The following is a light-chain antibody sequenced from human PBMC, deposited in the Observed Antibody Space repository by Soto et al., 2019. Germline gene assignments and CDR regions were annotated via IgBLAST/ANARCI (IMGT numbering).Light chain of an antibody. CDR3: ASSTSSSSYV. V-gene: IGLV2-14*01. CDR2: EVS. CDR1: SSDVGGYNY. J-gene: IGLJ1*01. Sequence: QSALTQPASVSGSPGQSITISCTGTSSDVGGYNYVSWYQQHPGKAPKLMIYEVSNRPSGVSNRFSGSKSVNTASLTISGLQAEDEAEYYCASSTSSSSYVFGTGTKVTVL.